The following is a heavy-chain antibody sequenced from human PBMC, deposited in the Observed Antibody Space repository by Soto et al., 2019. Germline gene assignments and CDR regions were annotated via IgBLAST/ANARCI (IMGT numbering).Heavy chain of an antibody. J-gene: IGHJ4*02. CDR1: GYTFTSYA. Sequence: ASVKVSCKASGYTFTSYAMHWVRQAPGQRLEWMGWINAGNGNTKYSQKFQGRVTITRDTSASTAYMELSSLRSEDTAVYYCARAAYYYDSSGHIDYRGQGTLVTVSS. V-gene: IGHV1-3*01. D-gene: IGHD3-22*01. CDR2: INAGNGNT. CDR3: ARAAYYYDSSGHIDY.